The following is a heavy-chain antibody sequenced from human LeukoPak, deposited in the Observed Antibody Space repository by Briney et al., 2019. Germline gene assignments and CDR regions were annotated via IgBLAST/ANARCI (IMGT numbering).Heavy chain of an antibody. V-gene: IGHV1-69*01. J-gene: IGHJ5*02. CDR2: IIPIFGTA. Sequence: SVKVSRKASGGTFSSYAISWVRQAPGQGLEWMGGIIPIFGTANYAQKFQGRVTITADESTSTAYMELSRLRFDDTAIYYCARQQLGEDWFDPWGQGTLDTVSS. CDR1: GGTFSSYA. D-gene: IGHD1-1*01. CDR3: ARQQLGEDWFDP.